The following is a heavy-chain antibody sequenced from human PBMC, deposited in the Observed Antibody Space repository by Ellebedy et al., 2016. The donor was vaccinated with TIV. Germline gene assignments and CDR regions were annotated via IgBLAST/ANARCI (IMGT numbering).Heavy chain of an antibody. V-gene: IGHV4-34*01. Sequence: SETLSLXXTVYGASFSGYYLSWIRQPPGKGLEWIGEVNPSGSTNYNPSLKSRLTVSLDTSKNQFSLKLTSVTAADTAVYYCAGGDYHGSVSYLRYWGQGTPVTVSS. CDR2: VNPSGST. J-gene: IGHJ4*02. CDR1: GASFSGYY. CDR3: AGGDYHGSVSYLRY. D-gene: IGHD3-10*01.